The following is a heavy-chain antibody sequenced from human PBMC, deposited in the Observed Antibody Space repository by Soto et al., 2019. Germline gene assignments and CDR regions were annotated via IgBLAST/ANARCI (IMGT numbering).Heavy chain of an antibody. D-gene: IGHD2-2*01. J-gene: IGHJ4*02. CDR1: GGSISSYY. Sequence: ASEPLSLTCTVSGGSISSYYWSWIRQPPGKGLEWIGYISYSGSTNYNPSLKSRVTISVDTSKNQFSLNLRSVAAADTAVYYCARHGYVRSIDNWGQGTLVTVSS. V-gene: IGHV4-59*08. CDR3: ARHGYVRSIDN. CDR2: ISYSGST.